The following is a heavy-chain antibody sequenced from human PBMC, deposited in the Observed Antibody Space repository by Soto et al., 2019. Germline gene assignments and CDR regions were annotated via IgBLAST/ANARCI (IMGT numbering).Heavy chain of an antibody. CDR1: GFTFSSYG. CDR3: AKGQVNDEDAFDI. D-gene: IGHD1-1*01. V-gene: IGHV3-30*18. J-gene: IGHJ3*02. Sequence: GGSLRLSCAASGFTFSSYGMHWVRQAPGKGLEWVAVISYDGSNKYYADSVKGRFTISRDNSKNTLYLQMNSLRAEDTAVYYCAKGQVNDEDAFDIWGQGTMVTVSS. CDR2: ISYDGSNK.